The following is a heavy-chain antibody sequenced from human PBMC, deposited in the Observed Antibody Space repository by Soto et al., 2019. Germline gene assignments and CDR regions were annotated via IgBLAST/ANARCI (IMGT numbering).Heavy chain of an antibody. CDR3: ARDGGTFGVITPFFAF. J-gene: IGHJ1*01. CDR1: GYNFNSHP. V-gene: IGHV1-3*01. Sequence: QVQLVQSGPEVKRPGASVRVSCKASGYNFNSHPMHWVRQAPGQRPEWMGWITGANGDTRYSWKFQGRVTITRDTAASTAYMELSRLRSEDTAVYFCARDGGTFGVITPFFAFWGQGTLVTVSS. D-gene: IGHD3-3*01. CDR2: ITGANGDT.